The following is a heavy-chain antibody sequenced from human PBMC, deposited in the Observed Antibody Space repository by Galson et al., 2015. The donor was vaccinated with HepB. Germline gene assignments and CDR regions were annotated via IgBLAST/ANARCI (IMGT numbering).Heavy chain of an antibody. CDR1: GYSFTSYW. CDR3: ARGSSPYYYGLDV. Sequence: QSGAEVKKPGESLRISCKGSGYSFTSYWITWVRQMPGEGLEWMGRIDPTDSRTYYRPSLQGHVTISVDRSINTAYLQWSGLKASDTAMYYCARGSSPYYYGLDVWGQGTTVTVSS. D-gene: IGHD6-6*01. V-gene: IGHV5-10-1*01. CDR2: IDPTDSRT. J-gene: IGHJ6*02.